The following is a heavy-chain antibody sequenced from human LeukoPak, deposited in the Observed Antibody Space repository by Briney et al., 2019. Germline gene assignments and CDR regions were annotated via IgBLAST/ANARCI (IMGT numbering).Heavy chain of an antibody. D-gene: IGHD5-18*01. V-gene: IGHV3-7*01. Sequence: GGSLRLSCAASGFTFSSHWMSWVRQAPGKGLEWVANMNQDGSEKYYVDSVKGRFTISRDKAKNSLYLQMNSLRAEDTAVYYCARGGGYSYGPYYYYGMDVWGQGTTVTVSS. CDR2: MNQDGSEK. J-gene: IGHJ6*02. CDR1: GFTFSSHW. CDR3: ARGGGYSYGPYYYYGMDV.